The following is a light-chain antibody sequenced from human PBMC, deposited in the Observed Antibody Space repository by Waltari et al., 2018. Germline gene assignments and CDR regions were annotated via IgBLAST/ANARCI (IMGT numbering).Light chain of an antibody. CDR3: SSYSSSTTPVI. CDR1: NSDIGSLDY. J-gene: IGLJ2*01. V-gene: IGLV2-14*01. CDR2: EVT. Sequence: QSALTQPASVSGSPGQSIPISCPGSNSDIGSLDYASWYQQYPGKAPKLVIYEVTPRPSGVSNRFSGSKSGNTASLTISGLQAEDEAHYYCSSYSSSTTPVIFGGGTKLTVL.